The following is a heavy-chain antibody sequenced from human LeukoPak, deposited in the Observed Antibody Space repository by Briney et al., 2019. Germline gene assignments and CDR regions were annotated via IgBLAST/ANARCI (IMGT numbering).Heavy chain of an antibody. CDR1: GGSFSSYY. CDR3: ARAGTNLGDYDY. D-gene: IGHD4-17*01. V-gene: IGHV4-59*12. Sequence: SETLSLTCTVSGGSFSSYYWSWIRQPPGMGLEWIGYIYYSGSTNYNPSLKSRVTISVDTSENQFSLKLSSVTAADTAVYYCARAGTNLGDYDYWGQGTLVTVSS. J-gene: IGHJ4*02. CDR2: IYYSGST.